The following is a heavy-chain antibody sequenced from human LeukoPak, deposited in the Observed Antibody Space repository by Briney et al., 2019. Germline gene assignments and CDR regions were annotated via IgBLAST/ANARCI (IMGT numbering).Heavy chain of an antibody. D-gene: IGHD6-13*01. J-gene: IGHJ5*02. Sequence: KPSETLSLTCTVSGGSISSYYWSWIRQPPGKGLEWIGYIYYSGSTNYNPSLKSRVTISVDKSKNQFSLKLSSVTAADTAVYYCARKGEYSSSWYNWFDPWGQGTLVTVSS. CDR1: GGSISSYY. CDR2: IYYSGST. CDR3: ARKGEYSSSWYNWFDP. V-gene: IGHV4-59*12.